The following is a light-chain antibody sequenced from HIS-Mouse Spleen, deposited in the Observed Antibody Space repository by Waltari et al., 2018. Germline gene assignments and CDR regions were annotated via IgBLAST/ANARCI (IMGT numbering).Light chain of an antibody. CDR3: NSRDSSGNHLRV. Sequence: SSELTQDPAVSVALGQTVRVTCQGDSLRSYYASWYQQKPGQAPVLVSYGKNNRPSGIPDRFSCSSSGNTASLTITGAQAEDEADYYCNSRDSSGNHLRVFGGGTKLTVL. CDR2: GKN. V-gene: IGLV3-19*01. J-gene: IGLJ2*01. CDR1: SLRSYY.